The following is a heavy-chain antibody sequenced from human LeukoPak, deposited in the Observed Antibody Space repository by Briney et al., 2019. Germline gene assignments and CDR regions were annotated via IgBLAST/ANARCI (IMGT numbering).Heavy chain of an antibody. V-gene: IGHV3-30*03. J-gene: IGHJ4*02. CDR1: GFTFSSYG. D-gene: IGHD3-10*01. CDR3: ARGAGYGSGSYLLEYYFDY. CDR2: ISYDGSNK. Sequence: GGSLRLSCAASGFTFSSYGMHWVRQAPGKGLEWVAVISYDGSNKYYADSVKGRFTISRDNSKNTLYLQMNSLRAEDTAVYYCARGAGYGSGSYLLEYYFDYWGQGTLVTVSS.